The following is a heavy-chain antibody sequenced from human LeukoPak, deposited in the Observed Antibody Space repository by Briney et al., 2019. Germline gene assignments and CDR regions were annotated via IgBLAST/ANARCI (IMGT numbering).Heavy chain of an antibody. CDR1: GDSASSTRAA. D-gene: IGHD4-17*01. CDR3: ARDKYGIFDY. J-gene: IGHJ4*02. Sequence: SQTPSLTCAISGDSASSTRAAWNWTRQSPSSGLGWLGRTYYRSKWYNDDAVSVKSRRPIDPDTSKNQFSLQLNSVTPEDTAVYYCARDKYGIFDYWGQGTLVTVSS. CDR2: TYYRSKWYN. V-gene: IGHV6-1*01.